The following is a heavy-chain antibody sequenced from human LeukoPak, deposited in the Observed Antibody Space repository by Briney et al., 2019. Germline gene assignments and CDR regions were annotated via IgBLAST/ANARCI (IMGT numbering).Heavy chain of an antibody. V-gene: IGHV3-7*03. J-gene: IGHJ3*01. CDR1: EFTFGRYW. CDR2: INQDGRKE. D-gene: IGHD2-21*02. Sequence: PGGSLRLSCVASEFTFGRYWMTWVRQAPGKGLEWVANINQDGRKEHYVDSVKGRFTISRDNAKNSLYLQMNSLRAEDTAVYFCARDTSPYCGDDCYFDAFDLWGQGTMVTVSS. CDR3: ARDTSPYCGDDCYFDAFDL.